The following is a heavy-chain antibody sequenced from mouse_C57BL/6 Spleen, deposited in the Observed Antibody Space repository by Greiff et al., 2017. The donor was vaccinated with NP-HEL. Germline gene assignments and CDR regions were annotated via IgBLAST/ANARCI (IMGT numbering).Heavy chain of an antibody. D-gene: IGHD3-2*02. Sequence: VQLQQSGPELVKPGASVKIPCKASGYTFTDYNMDWVKQSHGKSLEWIGDINPNNGGTNYNQKFQGKATLTVDKSSSTAYMELRSLTSEDTAVYYCARSDSSGYWFAYWGQGTLVTVSA. CDR1: GYTFTDYN. J-gene: IGHJ3*01. CDR3: ARSDSSGYWFAY. V-gene: IGHV1-18*01. CDR2: INPNNGGT.